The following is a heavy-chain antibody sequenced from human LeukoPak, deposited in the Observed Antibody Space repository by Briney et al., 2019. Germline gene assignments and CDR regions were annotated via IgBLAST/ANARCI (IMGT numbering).Heavy chain of an antibody. J-gene: IGHJ4*02. Sequence: GGTLRLSCAASGFTFSGYWMSWVRQTPEKGLEWVANIKQDGYEKYYVDSVKGRFTISRDNAKNSLYLQMNSLRADDTAIYYCARDKIVGPTTLDYWGQGTLVTVSS. D-gene: IGHD1-26*01. V-gene: IGHV3-7*01. CDR3: ARDKIVGPTTLDY. CDR2: IKQDGYEK. CDR1: GFTFSGYW.